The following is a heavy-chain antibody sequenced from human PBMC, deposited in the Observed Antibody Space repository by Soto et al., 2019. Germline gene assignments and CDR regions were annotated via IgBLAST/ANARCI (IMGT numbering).Heavy chain of an antibody. D-gene: IGHD2-15*01. CDR3: ARGGSGPPIDWYFDL. V-gene: IGHV3-7*01. CDR1: GFTFSSYW. CDR2: IKQDGSEK. Sequence: GGSLRLSCAASGFTFSSYWMSWVRQAPGKGLEWVANIKQDGSEKYYVDSVKGRFTISRDNAKNSLYLQMNSLRAEDTAVYYCARGGSGPPIDWYFDLWGRGTLVTVSS. J-gene: IGHJ2*01.